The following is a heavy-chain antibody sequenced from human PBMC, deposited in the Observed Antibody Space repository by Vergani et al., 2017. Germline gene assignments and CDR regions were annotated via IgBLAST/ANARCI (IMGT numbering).Heavy chain of an antibody. J-gene: IGHJ6*02. CDR3: ARDRIVVVPAAISPDYYYYYGMDV. V-gene: IGHV4-59*01. CDR2: IYYSGST. CDR1: GGSISSYY. D-gene: IGHD2-2*02. Sequence: QVQLQESGPGLVKPSETLSLTCTVSGGSISSYYWSWLRQPPGKGLEWIGYIYYSGSTNYNPSLKSRVTISVDTSKNQFSLKLSSVTAADTAVYYCARDRIVVVPAAISPDYYYYYGMDVWGQGTTVTVSS.